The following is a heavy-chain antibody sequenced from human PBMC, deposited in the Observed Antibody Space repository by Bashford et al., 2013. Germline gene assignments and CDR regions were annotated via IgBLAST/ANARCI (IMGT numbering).Heavy chain of an antibody. V-gene: IGHV1-69*13. CDR3: ARTAVRIVVVVAARYGMDV. CDR2: IIPIFGTA. CDR1: GGTFSSYA. Sequence: SVKVSCKASGGTFSSYAISWVRQAPGQGLEWMGGIIPIFGTANYAQKFQGRVTITADESTSTAYMELSSLRSEDTAVYYCARTAVRIVVVVAARYGMDVWGQGTTVTVSS. D-gene: IGHD2-15*01. J-gene: IGHJ6*02.